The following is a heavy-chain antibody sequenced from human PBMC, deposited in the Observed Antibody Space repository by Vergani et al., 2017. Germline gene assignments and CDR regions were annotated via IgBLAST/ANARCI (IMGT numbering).Heavy chain of an antibody. V-gene: IGHV3-30*04. J-gene: IGHJ6*02. CDR3: AKDRYGDYSYYYYGMDV. Sequence: QVQLVESGGGVVQPGRSLRLSCAASGFTFSSYAMHWVRQAPGKGLEWVAVISYDGSNKYYADSVKGRFTISRDNSKNTLYLQMNSLRAEDTAVYYCAKDRYGDYSYYYYGMDVWGQGTTVTVSS. D-gene: IGHD4-17*01. CDR2: ISYDGSNK. CDR1: GFTFSSYA.